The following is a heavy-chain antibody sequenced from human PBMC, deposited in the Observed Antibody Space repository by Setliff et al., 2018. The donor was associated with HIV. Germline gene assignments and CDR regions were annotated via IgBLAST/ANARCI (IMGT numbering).Heavy chain of an antibody. CDR3: AKTVALLRAARLDLDY. J-gene: IGHJ4*02. CDR2: ISLSSGGT. V-gene: IGHV3-23*01. Sequence: GSLRLSCAASGFTFRNYAMTWVRQAPGKGLEWVSTISLSSGGTNYADSVKGRFTISRDNSKNILYLQMNSLRVEDSAVYYCAKTVALLRAARLDLDYWGQGTLVTVSS. D-gene: IGHD6-6*01. CDR1: GFTFRNYA.